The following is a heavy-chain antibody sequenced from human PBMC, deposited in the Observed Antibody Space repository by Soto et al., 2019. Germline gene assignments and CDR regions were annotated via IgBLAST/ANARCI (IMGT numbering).Heavy chain of an antibody. CDR2: IRSKAYGGTT. V-gene: IGHV3-49*04. D-gene: IGHD1-7*01. J-gene: IGHJ6*02. CDR3: TRLELLTNYYMNF. CDR1: GFTFGDYA. Sequence: EVQLVESGGGLVQPGRSLRLSCTASGFTFGDYAMSWVRQAPGKGLEWVGFIRSKAYGGTTEHAASVKGRFTISTYDSKVIAYLQISSLDTADTAAYYGTRLELLTNYYMNFWSHVTTVTVSS.